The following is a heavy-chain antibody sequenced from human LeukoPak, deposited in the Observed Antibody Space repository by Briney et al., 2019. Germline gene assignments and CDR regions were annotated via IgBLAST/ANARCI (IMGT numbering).Heavy chain of an antibody. J-gene: IGHJ4*02. CDR2: FDPEDGET. D-gene: IGHD6-19*01. CDR3: ATASGWYSGGKISDY. V-gene: IGHV1-24*01. CDR1: GYTLTELS. Sequence: GASVKVSCKVSGYTLTELSMHWVRQAPGKGLEWMGGFDPEDGETIYAQKFQGRVTMTEDTSTDTAYMELSSLRSEDTAVYYCATASGWYSGGKISDYWGQGTLVTVSS.